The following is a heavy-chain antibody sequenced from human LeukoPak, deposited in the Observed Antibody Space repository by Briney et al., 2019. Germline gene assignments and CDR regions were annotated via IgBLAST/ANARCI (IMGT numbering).Heavy chain of an antibody. D-gene: IGHD2-15*01. CDR2: IKQDGSEK. J-gene: IGHJ4*02. V-gene: IGHV3-7*03. CDR1: GFSFSTYW. CDR3: ARVGSFTHQWSG. Sequence: GGSLRLSCAASGFSFSTYWMSWVRQAPGKGLEWVANIKQDGSEKYYVDSAKGRFTISRENAKNSVYLQMNSLRAEDTAVYYCARVGSFTHQWSGWGQGTLVTISS.